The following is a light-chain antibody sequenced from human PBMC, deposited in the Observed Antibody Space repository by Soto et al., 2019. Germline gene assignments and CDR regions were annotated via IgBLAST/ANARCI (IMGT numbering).Light chain of an antibody. CDR2: GAS. Sequence: EVVLTQSPGTLSLSPGESATLSCRASQSVTTDLAWYQQRPGQAPRLLIYGASTRATGIPARFSGSGSGTAFTLTISSLQSEDFAVYYCQQYNNGPTFGQGTKVDIK. CDR1: QSVTTD. V-gene: IGKV3-15*01. CDR3: QQYNNGPT. J-gene: IGKJ1*01.